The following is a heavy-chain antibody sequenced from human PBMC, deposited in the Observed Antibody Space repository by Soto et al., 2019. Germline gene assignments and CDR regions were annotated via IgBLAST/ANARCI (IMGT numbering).Heavy chain of an antibody. CDR3: AKDTIGYYRPFDY. D-gene: IGHD3-22*01. CDR2: ISGSGSGT. Sequence: PGGSLRLSCAASGFTFSNYAMSWVRQAPGKGLEWVSAISGSGSGTYYADSVKGRFTISRDNSKNTLHLQMNSLRAEDTALYYCAKDTIGYYRPFDYWGQGTLVTVSS. V-gene: IGHV3-23*01. CDR1: GFTFSNYA. J-gene: IGHJ4*02.